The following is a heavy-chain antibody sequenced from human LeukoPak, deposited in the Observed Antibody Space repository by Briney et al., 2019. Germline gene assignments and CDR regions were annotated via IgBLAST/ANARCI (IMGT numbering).Heavy chain of an antibody. Sequence: PGGSLRLSCAASGFTFSRYWMHWVRQAPGKGLVWVSRINNDGSSTVYADSVKGRLTISRDNAKNTVYLQMNSLRVEDTAVYYCARGEPNYSYFKWGQGTLVSVSS. CDR3: ARGEPNYSYFK. D-gene: IGHD5-18*01. CDR2: INNDGSST. CDR1: GFTFSRYW. V-gene: IGHV3-74*01. J-gene: IGHJ4*02.